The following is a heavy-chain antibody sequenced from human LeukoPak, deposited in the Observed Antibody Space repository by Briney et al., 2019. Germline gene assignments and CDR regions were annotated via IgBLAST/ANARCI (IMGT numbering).Heavy chain of an antibody. Sequence: GRSLRLSCAASGFTFSSYAMHWVRQAPGKGLEWVAVIWYDGSNQYYADSVKGRFTISRDNSKNTLYLQMNSLRAEDTAVYYCARGDIVGATTTPFDYWGQGTLVTVSS. CDR1: GFTFSSYA. CDR2: IWYDGSNQ. D-gene: IGHD1-26*01. CDR3: ARGDIVGATTTPFDY. V-gene: IGHV3-33*08. J-gene: IGHJ4*02.